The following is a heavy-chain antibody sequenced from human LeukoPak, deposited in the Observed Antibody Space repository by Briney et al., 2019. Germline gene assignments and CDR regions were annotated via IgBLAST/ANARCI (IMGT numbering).Heavy chain of an antibody. V-gene: IGHV3-7*01. CDR2: IKQEGSEK. CDR1: GFTFSSYW. D-gene: IGHD2-2*01. J-gene: IGHJ4*02. CDR3: ARDPGAYCRSTSCYKN. Sequence: PGGSLRLSCAASGFTFSSYWVSWVRQAPGKGLEWVANIKQEGSEKYYVDSVKGRFTISRDHAKNSLYLEMNSLRAEDTAVYFFARDPGAYCRSTSCYKNWGQGTLVTVSS.